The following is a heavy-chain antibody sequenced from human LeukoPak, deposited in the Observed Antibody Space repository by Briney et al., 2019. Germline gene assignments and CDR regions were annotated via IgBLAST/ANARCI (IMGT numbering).Heavy chain of an antibody. V-gene: IGHV1-18*01. CDR1: GYTFTSYG. CDR2: ISAYNGNT. Sequence: ASVKVSCKASGYTFTSYGISWVRQAPGQGLEWMGWISAYNGNTNYAQKLQGRVTMTTDTSTSTAYMELRSLRSEDTAVYYCATDRSGSYRFDYWGQGTLVTVSS. J-gene: IGHJ4*02. D-gene: IGHD1-26*01. CDR3: ATDRSGSYRFDY.